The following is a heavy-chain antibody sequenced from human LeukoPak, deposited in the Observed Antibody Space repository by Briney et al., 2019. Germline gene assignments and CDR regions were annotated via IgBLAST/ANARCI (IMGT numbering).Heavy chain of an antibody. D-gene: IGHD5-18*01. Sequence: GGSLRLSCAASGFTFSSYGMHWVRQAPGKGLEWVAFIRYDGSNEYYADSVKGRFTISRDNSKNTLYLQMNSLRAEDTAVYYCAKDFPSPVRNSYGYSYYFDYWGQGTLVTVSS. CDR1: GFTFSSYG. CDR2: IRYDGSNE. CDR3: AKDFPSPVRNSYGYSYYFDY. V-gene: IGHV3-30*02. J-gene: IGHJ4*02.